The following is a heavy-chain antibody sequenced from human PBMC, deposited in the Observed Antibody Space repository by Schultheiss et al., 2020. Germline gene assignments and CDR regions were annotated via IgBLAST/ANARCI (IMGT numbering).Heavy chain of an antibody. D-gene: IGHD6-13*01. Sequence: ASVKVSCTASGYTFTAYYMHWVRQAPGQGLEWMGWMNPNSGNTGYAQKFQGRVTMTRNTSISTAYMELSSLRSEDTAVYYCAAGTGNWFDPWGQGTLVTVAS. V-gene: IGHV1-8*02. CDR2: MNPNSGNT. CDR1: GYTFTAYY. CDR3: AAGTGNWFDP. J-gene: IGHJ5*02.